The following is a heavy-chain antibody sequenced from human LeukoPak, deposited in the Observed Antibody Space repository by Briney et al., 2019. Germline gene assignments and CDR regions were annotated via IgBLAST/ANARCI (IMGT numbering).Heavy chain of an antibody. J-gene: IGHJ4*02. Sequence: SETLSLTCAVYGGSFSGYYWSWIRQPPGKGLEWIGEINHSGSTNYNPSLKSRVTISVDTSKNQFSLKLSSVTAADTAVYYCARGRVVRGVMAYWGQGPLVTVSS. D-gene: IGHD3-10*01. CDR2: INHSGST. CDR3: ARGRVVRGVMAY. V-gene: IGHV4-34*01. CDR1: GGSFSGYY.